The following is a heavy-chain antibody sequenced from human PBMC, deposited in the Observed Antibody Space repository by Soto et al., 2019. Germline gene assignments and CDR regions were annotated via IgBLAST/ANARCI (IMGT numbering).Heavy chain of an antibody. CDR2: ISGSGGST. V-gene: IGHV3-23*01. Sequence: GGSLRLSCAASGYTFSSYAMSWVRQAPGKGLEWVSAISGSGGSTYYADSVKGRFTISRDNSKNTLSLQMNSLRAEDTAVYYCAKDEKAGQWLVYWGQGTLVTVSS. CDR3: AKDEKAGQWLVY. J-gene: IGHJ4*02. D-gene: IGHD6-19*01. CDR1: GYTFSSYA.